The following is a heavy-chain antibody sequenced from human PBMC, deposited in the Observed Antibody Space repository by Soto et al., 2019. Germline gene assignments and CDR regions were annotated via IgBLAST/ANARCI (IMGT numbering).Heavy chain of an antibody. D-gene: IGHD1-26*01. CDR3: TTSGSYYDYYYYGMDV. CDR1: GFTFSNAW. J-gene: IGHJ6*02. Sequence: GSLRLSCAASGFTFSNAWMSWVRQAPGKGLEWVGRIKSKTDGGTTDYAAPVKGRFTISRDDSKNTLYLQMNSLKTEDTAVYYCTTSGSYYDYYYYGMDVWGQGTTVTVSS. V-gene: IGHV3-15*01. CDR2: IKSKTDGGTT.